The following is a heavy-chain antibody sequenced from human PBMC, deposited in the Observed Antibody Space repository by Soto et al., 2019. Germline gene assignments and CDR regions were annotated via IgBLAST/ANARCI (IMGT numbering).Heavy chain of an antibody. CDR3: ARSGYGSGSYVGEKAFDY. CDR2: IYYSGST. V-gene: IGHV4-59*01. J-gene: IGHJ4*02. CDR1: GGSISSYY. Sequence: QVQLQESGPGLVKPSETLSLTCTVSGGSISSYYWSWIRQPPGKGLEWIGYIYYSGSTNYNPSLKSRVTISVDTSKNQFSLKLSSVTAADTAVYYCARSGYGSGSYVGEKAFDYWGQGTLVTVSS. D-gene: IGHD3-10*01.